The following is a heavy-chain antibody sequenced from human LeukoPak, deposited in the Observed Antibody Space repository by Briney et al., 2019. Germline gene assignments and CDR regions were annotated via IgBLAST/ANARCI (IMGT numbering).Heavy chain of an antibody. CDR3: ARDCSGSYEGL. D-gene: IGHD1-26*01. Sequence: GGSLRLSCAASGFTFSSYWMSWVRQASGKGLEWLANIKQDGSEKYYVDSVKGRFTISRDNAKNSLYLQMNSLRAEDTAVYYCARDCSGSYEGLWGQGTLVTVSS. CDR1: GFTFSSYW. CDR2: IKQDGSEK. V-gene: IGHV3-7*05. J-gene: IGHJ4*02.